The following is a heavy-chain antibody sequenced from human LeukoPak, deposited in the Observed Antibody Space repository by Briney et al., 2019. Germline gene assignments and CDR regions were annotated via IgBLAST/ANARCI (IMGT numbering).Heavy chain of an antibody. CDR1: GFIFSSYG. D-gene: IGHD6-19*01. CDR2: ISGSGANT. Sequence: GGSLRLACSAAGFIFSSYGMTWVRQAPGKGLEWVSGISGSGANTYYADSVKGRFTISRDNSTDTVYLEINSLGAEDTAVYYCSVAGVGSCHAGDFDYSGHGNLVTVSS. J-gene: IGHJ4*01. V-gene: IGHV3-23*01. CDR3: SVAGVGSCHAGDFDY.